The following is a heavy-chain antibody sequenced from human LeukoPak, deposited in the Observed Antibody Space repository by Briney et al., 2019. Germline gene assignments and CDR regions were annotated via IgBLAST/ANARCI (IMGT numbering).Heavy chain of an antibody. Sequence: GGSLRLSCAASGFTFSSYAMHWVRQAPGKGLEYVSAISSNGGSTYYANSVKGRFTISRDNSKNTLYLQMGSLRAEDMAVYYCARSPQYRSVPYYFDYWGQGTLVTVSS. D-gene: IGHD5/OR15-5a*01. CDR2: ISSNGGST. CDR1: GFTFSSYA. CDR3: ARSPQYRSVPYYFDY. J-gene: IGHJ4*02. V-gene: IGHV3-64*01.